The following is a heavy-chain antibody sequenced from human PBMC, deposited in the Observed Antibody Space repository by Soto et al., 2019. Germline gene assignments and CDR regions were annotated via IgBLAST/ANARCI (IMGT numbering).Heavy chain of an antibody. V-gene: IGHV4-31*03. Sequence: QVQLQESGPGLVKPSQTLSLTCTVSGGSISSGGYYWSWIRQHPGKGLEWIGYIYYSGSTYYNPSLKSRVTISVDTYKNQFSLKLSSVTAADTAVYYCARGAVAKKGRDAFDIWGQGTMVTVSS. CDR1: GGSISSGGYY. D-gene: IGHD6-19*01. CDR2: IYYSGST. CDR3: ARGAVAKKGRDAFDI. J-gene: IGHJ3*02.